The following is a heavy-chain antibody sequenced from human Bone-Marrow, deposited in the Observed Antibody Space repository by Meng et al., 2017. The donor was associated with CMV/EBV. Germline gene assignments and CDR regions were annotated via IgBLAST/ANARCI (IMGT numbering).Heavy chain of an antibody. CDR2: IWSDGNNK. Sequence: FTLSSYGMHWVRQDPGKGLEWVAVIWSDGNNKNYADSVKGRFTISRDNSKNTLDLQMNSLRAEDTAVYYCARDRVMVRGVIITQLAYWGQGTLVTVSS. V-gene: IGHV3-33*01. D-gene: IGHD3-10*01. CDR1: FTLSSYG. CDR3: ARDRVMVRGVIITQLAY. J-gene: IGHJ4*02.